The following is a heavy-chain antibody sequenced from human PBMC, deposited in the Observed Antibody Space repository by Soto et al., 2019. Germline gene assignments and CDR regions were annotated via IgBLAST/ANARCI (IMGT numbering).Heavy chain of an antibody. V-gene: IGHV3-9*01. J-gene: IGHJ4*02. CDR1: GFTFDDYA. D-gene: IGHD5-12*01. Sequence: GGSLRLSCAASGFTFDDYAMHWVRQAPGKGLEWVSGISWNSGSIGYADSVKGRFTISRDNAKNSLYLQMNSLRAEDTALYYCAKDLTSGYDFVDYWGQGTLVTVSS. CDR2: ISWNSGSI. CDR3: AKDLTSGYDFVDY.